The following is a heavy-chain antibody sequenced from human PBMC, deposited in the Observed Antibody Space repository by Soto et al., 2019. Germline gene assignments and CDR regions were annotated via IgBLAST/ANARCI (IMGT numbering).Heavy chain of an antibody. V-gene: IGHV4-30-2*01. CDR1: GGSISSGGYS. D-gene: IGHD2-15*01. CDR2: IYHSGST. CDR3: ARGQVVAAQH. Sequence: QLQLQESGSGLVKPSQTLSLTCAVSGGSISSGGYSWSWIRQPPGKGLEWIGYIYHSGSTYYNPPLKSRVTISVDTSKHQFSLQLSSVTAADTAVYYCARGQVVAAQHWGQGTLVTVSS. J-gene: IGHJ4*02.